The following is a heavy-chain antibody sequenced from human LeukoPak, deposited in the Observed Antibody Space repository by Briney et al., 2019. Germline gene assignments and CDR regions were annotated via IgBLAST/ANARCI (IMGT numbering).Heavy chain of an antibody. CDR2: IYYSGST. CDR3: ASSYSSGWYYFDY. CDR1: GGSISSGDYY. D-gene: IGHD6-19*01. Sequence: SETLSLTCTVSGGSISSGDYYWSWIRQPPGKGLEWIGYIYYSGSTYYNPSLKSRVTISVDTSKNQFSLKLSSVTAADTAVYYCASSYSSGWYYFDYWGQGTLLTVSS. J-gene: IGHJ4*02. V-gene: IGHV4-30-4*08.